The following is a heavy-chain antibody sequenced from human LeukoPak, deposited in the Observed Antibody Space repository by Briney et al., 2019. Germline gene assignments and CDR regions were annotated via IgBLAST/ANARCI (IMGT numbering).Heavy chain of an antibody. V-gene: IGHV3-23*01. Sequence: GGSLRLSCAASGFTFSTYAMSWVRQAPGKGLEWVSGISGSGSGGSTYYADSVKGRFTISRDNSKNTLYLQINSLRAEDTAIYYCAKAGSIRFDYWGQGTLVTVSS. J-gene: IGHJ4*02. D-gene: IGHD1-26*01. CDR3: AKAGSIRFDY. CDR2: ISGSGSGGST. CDR1: GFTFSTYA.